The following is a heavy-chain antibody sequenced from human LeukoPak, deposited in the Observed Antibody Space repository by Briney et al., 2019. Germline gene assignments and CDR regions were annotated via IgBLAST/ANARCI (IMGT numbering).Heavy chain of an antibody. CDR2: INSDGSRT. CDR3: ARELPREVTLDY. V-gene: IGHV3-74*01. Sequence: HSGGSLRLSCAASGFTLSSYEMHWVRQAPGKGLVWVSRINSDGSRTGYADSVKGRFTISRDNAENTLYLQMNSLRAEDTAIYYCARELPREVTLDYWGQGTLVTVSS. D-gene: IGHD2-21*02. J-gene: IGHJ4*02. CDR1: GFTLSSYE.